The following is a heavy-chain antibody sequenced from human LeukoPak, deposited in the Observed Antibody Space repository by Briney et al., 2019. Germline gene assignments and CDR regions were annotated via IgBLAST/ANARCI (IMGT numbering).Heavy chain of an antibody. D-gene: IGHD3-22*01. J-gene: IGHJ1*01. CDR3: ARLKYYYDSSGYRAEYFQH. CDR1: GYSISSRYY. V-gene: IGHV4-61*01. Sequence: SETLSLTCFVSGYSISSRYYWGWIRQPPGKGLEWIGYIYYSGSTNYNPSLKSRVTISVYTSKNQFSLKLSSVTAADTAVYYCARLKYYYDSSGYRAEYFQHWGRGTLVTVSS. CDR2: IYYSGST.